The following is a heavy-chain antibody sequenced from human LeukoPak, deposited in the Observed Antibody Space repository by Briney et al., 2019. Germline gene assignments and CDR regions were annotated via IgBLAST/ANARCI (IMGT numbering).Heavy chain of an antibody. CDR2: IYTSGST. V-gene: IGHV4-4*07. CDR3: ARVDLGGSGYFFDL. J-gene: IGHJ4*02. D-gene: IGHD3-22*01. Sequence: SETLSLTCTVSGDSISNYYWSWIRQPAGKGLEWIGRIYTSGSTNYNPSLKSRVTMSVDTSKNQFSLKLSSVTAADTAVYYCARVDLGGSGYFFDLWGQGALVTVSS. CDR1: GDSISNYY.